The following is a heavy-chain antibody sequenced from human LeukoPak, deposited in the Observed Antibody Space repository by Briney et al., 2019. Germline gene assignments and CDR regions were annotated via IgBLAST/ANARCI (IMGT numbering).Heavy chain of an antibody. J-gene: IGHJ6*02. CDR1: GFTFSSYW. Sequence: GGSLRLSCAASGFTFSSYWMSWVRQAPGKGLEWVANIKQDGSERYYVDSVKGRFTISRDNAESSLYLQMNSLRAEDTAVYYCARKAAPAMDVWGQGTTVTVSS. D-gene: IGHD6-6*01. CDR2: IKQDGSER. CDR3: ARKAAPAMDV. V-gene: IGHV3-7*01.